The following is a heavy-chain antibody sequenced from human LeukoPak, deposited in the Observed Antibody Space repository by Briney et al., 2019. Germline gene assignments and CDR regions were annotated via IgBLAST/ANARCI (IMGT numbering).Heavy chain of an antibody. CDR3: ARSDYGDYFDY. V-gene: IGHV3-30-3*01. CDR1: GFTFSSYA. Sequence: GRSLRLSCAASGFTFSSYAMRWVRQAPGKGLEWVAVISYDGSNKYYADSVKGRFTISRDNSKNTLYLQMNSLRAEDTAVYYCARSDYGDYFDYWGQGTLVTVSS. D-gene: IGHD4-17*01. J-gene: IGHJ4*02. CDR2: ISYDGSNK.